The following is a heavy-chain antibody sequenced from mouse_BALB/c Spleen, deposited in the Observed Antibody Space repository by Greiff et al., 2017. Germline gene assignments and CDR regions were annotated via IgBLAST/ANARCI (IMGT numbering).Heavy chain of an antibody. J-gene: IGHJ1*01. D-gene: IGHD1-1*01. Sequence: EVKVVESGGDLVKPGGSLKLSCAASGFTFSSYGMSWVRQTPDKRLGWVATISSGGSYTYYPDSVKGRFTISRDNAKNTLYLQMSSLKSEDTAMYYCARHIHYYGSSLGYFDVWGAGTTVTVSS. V-gene: IGHV5-6*01. CDR3: ARHIHYYGSSLGYFDV. CDR1: GFTFSSYG. CDR2: ISSGGSYT.